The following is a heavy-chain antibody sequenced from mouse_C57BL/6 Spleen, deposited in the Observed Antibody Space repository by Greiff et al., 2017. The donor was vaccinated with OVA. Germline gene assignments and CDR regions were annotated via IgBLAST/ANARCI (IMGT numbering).Heavy chain of an antibody. V-gene: IGHV1-18*01. CDR3: ARSPDYYGSSYDYAMDY. CDR1: GYTFTDYN. CDR2: INPNNGGT. D-gene: IGHD1-1*01. J-gene: IGHJ4*01. Sequence: EVQLQQSGPELVKPGASVKIPCKASGYTFTDYNMDWVKQSHGKSLEWIGDINPNNGGTIYNQKFKGKATLTVDKSSSTAYMELRSLTSEDTAVYYCARSPDYYGSSYDYAMDYWGQGTSVTVS.